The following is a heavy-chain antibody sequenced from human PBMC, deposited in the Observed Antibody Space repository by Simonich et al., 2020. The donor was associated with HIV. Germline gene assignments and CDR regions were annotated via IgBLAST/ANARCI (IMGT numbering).Heavy chain of an antibody. Sequence: QVQLQQWGAGLLKPSETLSLTCAVYGGSFSGYYWSWIRQPPGKGLEWIGEINHRGSTNYNQSLNSRVTISVDTSKNQFSLKLSSVTAADTAVYSCARGIPRNYYYFYYMDVWGKGTTVIVSS. CDR2: INHRGST. V-gene: IGHV4-34*01. J-gene: IGHJ6*03. CDR3: ARGIPRNYYYFYYMDV. D-gene: IGHD1-1*01. CDR1: GGSFSGYY.